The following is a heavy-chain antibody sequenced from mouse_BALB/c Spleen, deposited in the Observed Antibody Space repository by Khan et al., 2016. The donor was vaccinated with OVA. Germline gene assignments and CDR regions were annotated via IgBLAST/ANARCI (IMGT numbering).Heavy chain of an antibody. V-gene: IGHV9-3-1*01. CDR1: GYTFTNYG. CDR3: ARPPYFSYVMGY. CDR2: INTYTGEP. J-gene: IGHJ4*01. D-gene: IGHD2-10*01. Sequence: QIQLVQSGPELKKPGETVKISCKASGYTFTNYGMNWVKQAPGRGLKWMGWINTYTGEPTYADDFKGRFVFSLETSASTAYLQINNLKKEDTATCCCARPPYFSYVMGYWGQGTAVTVSS.